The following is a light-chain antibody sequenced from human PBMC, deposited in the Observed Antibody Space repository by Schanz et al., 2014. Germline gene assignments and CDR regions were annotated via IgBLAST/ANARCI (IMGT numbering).Light chain of an antibody. CDR2: AAS. CDR3: QHYSLSPL. Sequence: ERVMTQSPATLSVSPGERATLSCRASQSVSTNVAWYQQKPGQAPRLLIYAASRRATGIPDRFSGSGSGTDFTLTISRLEPEDFAVYYCQHYSLSPLFGQGTKVDI. CDR1: QSVSTN. V-gene: IGKV3-20*01. J-gene: IGKJ1*01.